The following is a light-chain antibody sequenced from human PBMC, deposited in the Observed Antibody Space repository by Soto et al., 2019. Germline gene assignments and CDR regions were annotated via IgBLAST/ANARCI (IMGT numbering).Light chain of an antibody. J-gene: IGKJ4*01. V-gene: IGKV3-20*01. CDR2: GTS. CDR1: QTIGRTY. CDR3: QQYASSPLLT. Sequence: EIVLTQSPGTLSLSPGETATLSCRASQTIGRTYLAWYQQKPGQAPRLLIFGTSSRATGIPDGFSGSGSGTDFTLSISRLEPEDFAVYYCQQYASSPLLTFGRGTKADMK.